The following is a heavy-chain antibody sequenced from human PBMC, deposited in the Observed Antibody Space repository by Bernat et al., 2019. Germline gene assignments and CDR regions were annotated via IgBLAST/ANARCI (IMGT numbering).Heavy chain of an antibody. J-gene: IGHJ4*02. CDR1: GFTFSSYA. Sequence: VQLVESGGGVVQPGRSLRLSCAASGFTFSSYAMSWVRQAPGKGLEWVSAISGSGGSTYYADSVKGRFTISRDNSKNTLYLQMNSLRAEDTAVYYCAKDGSSSPYFDYWGQGTLVTVSS. CDR3: AKDGSSSPYFDY. CDR2: ISGSGGST. V-gene: IGHV3-23*04. D-gene: IGHD6-6*01.